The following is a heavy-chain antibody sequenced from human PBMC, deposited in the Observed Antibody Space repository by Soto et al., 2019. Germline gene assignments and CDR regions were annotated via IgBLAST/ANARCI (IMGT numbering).Heavy chain of an antibody. CDR2: IVTYNGNT. Sequence: QVQLVQSGTEVKKPGASVKVSCKASGYTFTNYGITWVRQVPGQGLEWVGWIVTYNGNTNSAQKLQGRVTMTTDTSTSTADMELRSLRSDDTAVYYCARGPQSTGWRGKWFDSWGQGTLVTVSS. V-gene: IGHV1-18*01. CDR1: GYTFTNYG. CDR3: ARGPQSTGWRGKWFDS. J-gene: IGHJ5*01. D-gene: IGHD6-19*01.